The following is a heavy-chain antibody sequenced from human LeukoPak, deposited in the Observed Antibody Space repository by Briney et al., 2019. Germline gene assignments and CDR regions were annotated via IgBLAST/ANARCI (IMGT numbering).Heavy chain of an antibody. D-gene: IGHD3-10*01. CDR3: VKGPSYYGSGSYFDY. J-gene: IGHJ4*02. Sequence: GGSLRLSCSASRFTFSSYTMYWVRQAPGKGLEYVSGISSNGGSTFYADSVTGRFTISRDNSKNHLYLQMSSLRTDDTAVYYCVKGPSYYGSGSYFDYWGQGTLVTVSS. CDR2: ISSNGGST. CDR1: RFTFSSYT. V-gene: IGHV3-64D*06.